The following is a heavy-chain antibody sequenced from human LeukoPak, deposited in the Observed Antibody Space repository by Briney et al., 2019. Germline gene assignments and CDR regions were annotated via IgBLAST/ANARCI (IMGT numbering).Heavy chain of an antibody. V-gene: IGHV4-39*01. CDR3: ARGRPDGSGSYYKFDP. J-gene: IGHJ5*02. D-gene: IGHD3-10*01. Sequence: SETLSLTCTVSGGSISSSSYYWGWIRQPPGKGLEWIGSIYYSGSTYYNPSLKSRVTISVDTSKKQFSLKLSSVTAADTAVYYCARGRPDGSGSYYKFDPWGQGTLVTVSS. CDR1: GGSISSSSYY. CDR2: IYYSGST.